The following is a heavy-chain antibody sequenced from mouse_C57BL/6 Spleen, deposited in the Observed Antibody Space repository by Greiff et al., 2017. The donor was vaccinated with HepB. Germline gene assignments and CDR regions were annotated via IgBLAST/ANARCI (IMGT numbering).Heavy chain of an antibody. CDR2: ISSGGSYT. D-gene: IGHD2-4*01. V-gene: IGHV5-6*01. CDR3: ARCYYDYDEGNWFAY. CDR1: GYTFSSYG. Sequence: EVMLVEPGGDLVKPGGSLKLSCEASGYTFSSYGMHWVRQTPDKSLEWVATISSGGSYTYYPDSVKGRFTITRDNAKNTLYLQMSSLKSEDTAMHYFARCYYDYDEGNWFAYWGQGTLVTVSA. J-gene: IGHJ3*01.